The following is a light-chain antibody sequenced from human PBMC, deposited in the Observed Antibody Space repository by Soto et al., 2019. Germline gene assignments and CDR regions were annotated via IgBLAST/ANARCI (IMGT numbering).Light chain of an antibody. CDR3: QQYGSSPWT. J-gene: IGKJ1*01. V-gene: IGKV3-20*01. CDR1: QSVSSIY. CDR2: GAS. Sequence: EIVLTQSPGTLSLSPGERATLSCRASQSVSSIYLAWYQQKPGQAARLLIYGASSRATGIPDRFSGSGSGTDFTLTISRLEPEDFAVYYCQQYGSSPWTFGQGTKVEIK.